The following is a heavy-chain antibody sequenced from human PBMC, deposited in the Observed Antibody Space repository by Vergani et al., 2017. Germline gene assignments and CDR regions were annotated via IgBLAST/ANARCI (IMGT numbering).Heavy chain of an antibody. CDR2: IIPILGIA. J-gene: IGHJ6*03. Sequence: QVQLVQSGAEVKKPGASVKVSCKASGYTFTGYYMHWVRQAPGQGLEWMGRIIPILGIANYAQKFQGRVTITADKSTSTAYMELSSLRSEDTAVYYCARGGYCSGGSCTYYYYYMDVWGKGTTVTVSS. CDR3: ARGGYCSGGSCTYYYYYMDV. V-gene: IGHV1-69*09. D-gene: IGHD2-15*01. CDR1: GYTFTGYY.